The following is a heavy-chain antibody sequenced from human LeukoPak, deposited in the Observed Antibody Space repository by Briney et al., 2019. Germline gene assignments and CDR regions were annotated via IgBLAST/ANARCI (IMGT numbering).Heavy chain of an antibody. CDR2: IYHNGIT. Sequence: SETLSLTCTVSGDSISSFYWSWIRQPPGKGLEWIGYIYHNGITNYNPFLKSRVTISIDTSKTQFSLNVSSVTAADTAVYYCARESGWELLNYYYYYMDVWGKGTTVTVSS. V-gene: IGHV4-59*01. CDR1: GDSISSFY. CDR3: ARESGWELLNYYYYYMDV. D-gene: IGHD1-26*01. J-gene: IGHJ6*03.